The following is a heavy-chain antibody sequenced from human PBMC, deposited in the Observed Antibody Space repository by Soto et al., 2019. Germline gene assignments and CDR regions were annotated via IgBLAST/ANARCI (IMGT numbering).Heavy chain of an antibody. CDR1: GGSISSYY. J-gene: IGHJ4*02. CDR2: IYYSGST. V-gene: IGHV4-59*01. Sequence: SETLSLTCTVSGGSISSYYWSWIRQPPGKGLEWIGYIYYSGSTNYNPSLKSRVTISVDTSKNQFSLKLSSVTAADTAVYYCARVTTVTSFDYWGQRTLVTGSS. CDR3: ARVTTVTSFDY. D-gene: IGHD4-17*01.